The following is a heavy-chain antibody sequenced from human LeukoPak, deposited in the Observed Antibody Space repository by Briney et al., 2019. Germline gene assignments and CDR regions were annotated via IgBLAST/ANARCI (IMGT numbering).Heavy chain of an antibody. D-gene: IGHD3-3*01. CDR2: ISSSGGGT. CDR3: ARDPGRAGTTEWYYFDY. Sequence: GGSLRLSCAASGFTFSNYAMHWVRQAPGEGLEYVSSISSSGGGTYYANSVKGRFTISRDNSKNTLYLQMGSLRAEDMAVYYCARDPGRAGTTEWYYFDYWGQGTLVTVSS. V-gene: IGHV3-64*01. CDR1: GFTFSNYA. J-gene: IGHJ4*02.